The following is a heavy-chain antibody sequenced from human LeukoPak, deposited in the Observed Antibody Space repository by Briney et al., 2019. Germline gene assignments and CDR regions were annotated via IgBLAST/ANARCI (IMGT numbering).Heavy chain of an antibody. J-gene: IGHJ4*02. CDR2: INIDGSNT. D-gene: IGHD3-16*02. CDR3: AKTMSRGLRLGELSFDY. Sequence: PGGSLRLSCAASGFTLSSYWMHWVRQAPGKGLVWVSHINIDGSNTRYADSVKGRFTISRDNSKNTLYLQMNSLRAEDTAVYYCAKTMSRGLRLGELSFDYWGQGTLVTVSS. V-gene: IGHV3-74*01. CDR1: GFTLSSYW.